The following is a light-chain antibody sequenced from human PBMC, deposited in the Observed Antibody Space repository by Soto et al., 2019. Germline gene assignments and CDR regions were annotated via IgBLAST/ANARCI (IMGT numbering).Light chain of an antibody. J-gene: IGLJ1*01. CDR2: DVN. CDR3: SSYTSSSTQV. CDR1: SSDVGGYDY. V-gene: IGLV2-14*03. Sequence: QSALTQPASVSGSPGQSIAISCTGTSSDVGGYDYVSWYQQLPGKAPKLMIYDVNNRPSGASNRFSGSKSGNTASLPISGLQAEDDDDYYCSSYTSSSTQVFGTGTKLTVL.